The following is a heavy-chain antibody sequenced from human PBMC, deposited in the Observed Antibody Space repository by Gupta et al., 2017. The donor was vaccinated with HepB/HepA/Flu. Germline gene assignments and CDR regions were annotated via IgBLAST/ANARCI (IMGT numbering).Heavy chain of an antibody. D-gene: IGHD3-16*01. V-gene: IGHV3-23*01. CDR3: AKGGRDAYTNIFFDH. Sequence: EVQLSQSGGGLVQPGGSLRISCVASGYSFRTSAMSWVRQAPGKGLKWVSAISGSGGSIYYADSVKGRFTISRDYSKNTVFLQMNSLRAEDTAVYYCAKGGRDAYTNIFFDHWGQGALVTVSS. J-gene: IGHJ4*02. CDR1: GYSFRTSA. CDR2: ISGSGGSI.